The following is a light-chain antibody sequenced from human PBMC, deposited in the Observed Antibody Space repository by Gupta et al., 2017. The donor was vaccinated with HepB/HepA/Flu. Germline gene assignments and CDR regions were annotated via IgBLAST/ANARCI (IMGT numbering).Light chain of an antibody. CDR3: HEYGAAPWT. CDR2: DAA. J-gene: IGKJ1*01. V-gene: IGKV1-27*01. Sequence: DIQMTQSPSFLSASVGDRVTITCRASQDVTNFVAWYQQRPGKVPKLLIFDAAFLESGVPSRFSGGGSGTDFTLTISSLQPEDVAAYYCHEYGAAPWTFGQGTKVEI. CDR1: QDVTNF.